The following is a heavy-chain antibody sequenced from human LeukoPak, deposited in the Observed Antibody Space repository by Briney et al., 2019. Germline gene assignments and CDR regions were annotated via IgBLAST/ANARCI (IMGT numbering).Heavy chain of an antibody. Sequence: PGGSLRLSCAASGFTFSSYAMHWVRQAPGKGLEWVAVISYDGSNKYYADSVKGRFTISRDNSKNTLYLQMNSLRAEETAVYYCAKDAHSSSWYGNWFDPWGQGTLVTVSS. CDR1: GFTFSSYA. V-gene: IGHV3-30*04. CDR3: AKDAHSSSWYGNWFDP. D-gene: IGHD6-13*01. CDR2: ISYDGSNK. J-gene: IGHJ5*02.